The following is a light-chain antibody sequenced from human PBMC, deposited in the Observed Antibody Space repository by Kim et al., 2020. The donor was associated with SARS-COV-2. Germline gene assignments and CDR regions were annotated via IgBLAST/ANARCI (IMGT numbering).Light chain of an antibody. CDR2: GAS. V-gene: IGKV3-20*01. Sequence: EIVLTQSPGTLSLSPGERATLSCRASQSLSNNYVAWYQQRPGQAPRLLIFGASARATGIPDRFSGGGSGTDFTLTISRLEPEDFAVYFCQQYEATQWTFGQGTQVDIK. CDR3: QQYEATQWT. J-gene: IGKJ1*01. CDR1: QSLSNNY.